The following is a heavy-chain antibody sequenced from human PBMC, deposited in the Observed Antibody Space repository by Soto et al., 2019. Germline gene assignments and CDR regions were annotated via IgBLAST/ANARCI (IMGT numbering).Heavy chain of an antibody. CDR1: GFSFSSYG. V-gene: IGHV3-33*01. J-gene: IGHJ4*02. Sequence: QVQLVESGGGVVQPGRSLRLSCAASGFSFSSYGMHWVRQAPGKGREWVAVIWYDGSNKYYADSVKGRFTISRDNSKNTLYLQMNSLRAEDMAVYYCARDFDYWGQGTLVTVSS. CDR2: IWYDGSNK. CDR3: ARDFDY.